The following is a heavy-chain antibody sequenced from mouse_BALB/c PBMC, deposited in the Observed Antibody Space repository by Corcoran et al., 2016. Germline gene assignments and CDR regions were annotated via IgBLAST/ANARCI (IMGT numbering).Heavy chain of an antibody. CDR2: IFPGSGNT. CDR1: GYSFTSYY. D-gene: IGHD2-4*01. CDR3: ARGITTWFAY. Sequence: QVQLQQSGPELVKPGASVKISCKASGYSFTSYYIYWVKQRPGQGLEWIGWIFPGSGNTKYNEKFKGKATLTADTSSSTAYMQLSSLTSEDSAVYFCARGITTWFAYWGQWTLVTVSA. V-gene: IGHV1-66*01. J-gene: IGHJ3*01.